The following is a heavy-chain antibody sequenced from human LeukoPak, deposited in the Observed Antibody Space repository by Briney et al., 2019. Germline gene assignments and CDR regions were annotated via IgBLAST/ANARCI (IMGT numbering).Heavy chain of an antibody. V-gene: IGHV1-69*13. D-gene: IGHD4-17*01. CDR2: IIPIFGTT. CDR3: ARGPYGDYGGDYYYYYMDV. CDR1: GGTFSSYA. Sequence: ASVKVSCKASGGTFSSYAISWVRQAPGQGLEWMGGIIPIFGTTNYAQNFQGRVTITADDSTSTAYMELSNLRSEDTAVYYCARGPYGDYGGDYYYYYMDVWGKGTTVTISS. J-gene: IGHJ6*03.